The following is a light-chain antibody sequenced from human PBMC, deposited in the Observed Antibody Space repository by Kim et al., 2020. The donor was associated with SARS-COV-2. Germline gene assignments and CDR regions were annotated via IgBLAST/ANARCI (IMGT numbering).Light chain of an antibody. CDR2: DTT. Sequence: QAVVTQEPSMTVSPGGTVTLTCGSSTGAVTSGHYTYWFQQKPGQAPRTLIYDTTHKLSWTPARFSGSLLGGKAALTLSGAQPEDEAEYYCLISYSGAYVFGTGTKVTVL. CDR3: LISYSGAYV. CDR1: TGAVTSGHY. J-gene: IGLJ1*01. V-gene: IGLV7-46*01.